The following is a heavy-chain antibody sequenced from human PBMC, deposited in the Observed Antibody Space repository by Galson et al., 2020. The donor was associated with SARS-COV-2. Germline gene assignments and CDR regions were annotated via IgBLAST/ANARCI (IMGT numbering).Heavy chain of an antibody. V-gene: IGHV3-33*01. CDR1: GFIFRSYG. D-gene: IGHD2-15*01. Sequence: GESLKISCAASGFIFRSYGMHWVRQAPGKGLEWLAVIWFDGTQKYYADSAKGRFTISRDNSKDTLYLQMNSLRAEDTAVYFCARELIECGGGTCYSGGPDHWGQGTLVAVSS. CDR3: ARELIECGGGTCYSGGPDH. CDR2: IWFDGTQK. J-gene: IGHJ4*02.